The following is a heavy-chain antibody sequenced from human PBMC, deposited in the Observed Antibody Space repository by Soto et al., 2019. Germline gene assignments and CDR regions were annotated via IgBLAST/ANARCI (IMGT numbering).Heavy chain of an antibody. CDR2: INPSGGST. D-gene: IGHD5-12*01. Sequence: QVQLVQSGAEVKKPGASVKVSCKASGYTFTSYYMHWVRQAPGQGLEWMGIINPSGGSTTYSQKFQGRVTMTRDTSTSTVYMELSSLRSEDTAVYYCARGDIVAIFGMDVWGQGTTVTVSS. V-gene: IGHV1-46*01. CDR3: ARGDIVAIFGMDV. J-gene: IGHJ6*02. CDR1: GYTFTSYY.